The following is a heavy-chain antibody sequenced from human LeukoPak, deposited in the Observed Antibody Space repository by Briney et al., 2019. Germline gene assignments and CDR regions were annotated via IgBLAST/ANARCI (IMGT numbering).Heavy chain of an antibody. CDR3: AREKWSEPLLDV. CDR2: IYHSGST. D-gene: IGHD1-14*01. V-gene: IGHV4-38-2*02. CDR1: GYSISSGYY. Sequence: PSETLSLTCSVSGYSISSGYYWGWIRQPPGKGLEWIGSIYHSGSTYYNPSLKSRVTISVDTSKNQFSLRLSSVTAADTAVYYCAREKWSEPLLDVWGKGTTVTVSS. J-gene: IGHJ6*04.